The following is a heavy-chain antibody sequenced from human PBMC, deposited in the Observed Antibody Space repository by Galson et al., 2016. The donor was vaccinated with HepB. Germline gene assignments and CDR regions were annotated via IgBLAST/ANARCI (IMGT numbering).Heavy chain of an antibody. V-gene: IGHV3-7*01. CDR2: INPDGRET. CDR1: GFTFSRYW. CDR3: AKIGPVITQPSYDY. D-gene: IGHD1-20*01. J-gene: IGHJ4*02. Sequence: SLRLSCAASGFTFSRYWMSWVRQAPGKGLEWVASINPDGRETYYEDSLRGRFTISRDNAKNSLFLQMNSLGAEDTAVYFCAKIGPVITQPSYDYWGQGTLVTVSS.